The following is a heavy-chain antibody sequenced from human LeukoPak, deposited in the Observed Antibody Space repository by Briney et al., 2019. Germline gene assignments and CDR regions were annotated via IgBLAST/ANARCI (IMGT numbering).Heavy chain of an antibody. V-gene: IGHV1-3*01. CDR2: INAGNGNT. CDR1: GYIFTSYV. Sequence: ASVKVSCKASGYIFTSYVMHWVRQAPGQRLEWMGWINAGNGNTKYSPKFQGRVTITRDTSASTTYMELRSLRSDDTAVYYCARSVRYYDSSGYPTGCDYWGQGTLVTVSS. J-gene: IGHJ4*02. CDR3: ARSVRYYDSSGYPTGCDY. D-gene: IGHD3-22*01.